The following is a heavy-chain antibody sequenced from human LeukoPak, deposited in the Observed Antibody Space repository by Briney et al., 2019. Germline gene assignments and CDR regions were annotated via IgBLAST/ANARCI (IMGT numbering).Heavy chain of an antibody. J-gene: IGHJ6*03. D-gene: IGHD3-22*01. Sequence: SETLSLTCTVSGGSISSYSWSWIRQPAGEGLEWIGRIFTSGNTYYNPSLRSRVTISVDTSKNQFSLKLSSVTAADTAVYYCARSSEGRYYYDSSGFSYYYYYMDVWGKGTTVTISS. V-gene: IGHV4-4*07. CDR2: IFTSGNT. CDR3: ARSSEGRYYYDSSGFSYYYYYMDV. CDR1: GGSISSYS.